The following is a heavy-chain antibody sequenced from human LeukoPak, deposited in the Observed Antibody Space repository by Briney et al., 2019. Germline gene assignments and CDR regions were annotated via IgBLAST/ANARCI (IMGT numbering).Heavy chain of an antibody. D-gene: IGHD4-11*01. CDR1: GFTFDDYA. CDR2: ISGDGGST. Sequence: GGSLRLSCAASGFTFDDYAMHWVRQAPGKSLEWVSLISGDGGSTHYADSVKGRFTISRDNSKNSLFLQMNSLRTADTALYYCAKAFMTALTTYPGGWGQGTLVTVSS. CDR3: AKAFMTALTTYPGG. J-gene: IGHJ4*02. V-gene: IGHV3-43*02.